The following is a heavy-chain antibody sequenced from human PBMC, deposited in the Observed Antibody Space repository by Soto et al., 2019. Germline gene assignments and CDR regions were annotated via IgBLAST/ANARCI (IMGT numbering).Heavy chain of an antibody. CDR1: GDSVSRNIAA. V-gene: IGHV6-1*01. CDR2: TYYRSKWYN. J-gene: IGHJ6*02. D-gene: IGHD6-13*01. Sequence: PSQTLSLTGAISGDSVSRNIAAWNWIRQSPSRGLEWLGRTYYRSKWYNDYAVSVKSRITINPDTSKNQFSLQLNSVTPEDTAVYYCARVYSSSWYGGMDVWGQGTTVTV. CDR3: ARVYSSSWYGGMDV.